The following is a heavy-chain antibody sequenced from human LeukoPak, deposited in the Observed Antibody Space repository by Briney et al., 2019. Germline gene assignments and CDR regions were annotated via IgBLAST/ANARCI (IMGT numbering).Heavy chain of an antibody. CDR3: ASIAAAGTLFDY. V-gene: IGHV3-11*04. CDR1: GFTFSDYY. D-gene: IGHD6-13*01. CDR2: ISSSGSTI. Sequence: KPGGSLRLSCAASGFTFSDYYMSWIRQAPGKGLEWVSYISSSGSTIYYADSVKGRFTISRDNAKNSLYLQMNSLRAEDTAVHYCASIAAAGTLFDYWGQGTLVTVSS. J-gene: IGHJ4*02.